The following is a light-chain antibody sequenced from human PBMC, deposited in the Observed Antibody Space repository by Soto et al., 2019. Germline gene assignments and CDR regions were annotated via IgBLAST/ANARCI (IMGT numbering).Light chain of an antibody. Sequence: QSALTQPASVSGSPGQSITISCIGTSSDVGGYNYVSWYQQYPGKAPKLMIYEVSNRPSGVSNRFSGSKSGNTASLTISGLQAEDEADYYCSSYTSSTYYVFGTGTQLTVL. CDR1: SSDVGGYNY. J-gene: IGLJ1*01. V-gene: IGLV2-14*01. CDR3: SSYTSSTYYV. CDR2: EVS.